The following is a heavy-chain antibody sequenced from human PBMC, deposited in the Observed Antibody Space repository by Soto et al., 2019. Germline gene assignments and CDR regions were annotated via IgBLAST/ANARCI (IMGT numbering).Heavy chain of an antibody. J-gene: IGHJ4*02. D-gene: IGHD4-4*01. Sequence: EVQLVESGGVVVQPGGSRRLSCAASGFTFDDYTMHWVRQAPGKGLEWVSLISWDGGSTYYADSVKGRFTISRDNSKNSLYLQMNSLRTEDTALYYCAKGYTVTLPIGYFDYWGQGTLVTVSS. V-gene: IGHV3-43*01. CDR3: AKGYTVTLPIGYFDY. CDR1: GFTFDDYT. CDR2: ISWDGGST.